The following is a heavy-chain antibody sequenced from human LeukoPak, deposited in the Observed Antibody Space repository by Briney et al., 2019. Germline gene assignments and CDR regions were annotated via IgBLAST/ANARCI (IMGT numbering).Heavy chain of an antibody. D-gene: IGHD4/OR15-4a*01. J-gene: IGHJ3*02. CDR3: ARLGSNDAFDI. CDR2: IYYSGST. Sequence: SETLSLTCTVSGGSISSYYWSWIRQPPGKGLEWIGYIYYSGSTNYNPSFKSRVTISVDTSKNQFSLKLSSVTAADTAVYYCARLGSNDAFDIWGQGTMVTVSS. V-gene: IGHV4-59*01. CDR1: GGSISSYY.